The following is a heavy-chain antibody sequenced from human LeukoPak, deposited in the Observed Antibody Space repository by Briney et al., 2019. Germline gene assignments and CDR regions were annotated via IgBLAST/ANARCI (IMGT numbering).Heavy chain of an antibody. CDR1: GFXFSSYN. V-gene: IGHV3-48*01. D-gene: IGHD6-13*01. Sequence: PGGSLRLSCAASGFXFSSYNMNWVRQAPGKGLEWVSYISPGSSTIYYADSVKGRFTISRDNAKNSLYLQMNSLRAEDTAVYYCARSKQLDYWGQGTLVTVSS. CDR2: ISPGSSTI. CDR3: ARSKQLDY. J-gene: IGHJ4*02.